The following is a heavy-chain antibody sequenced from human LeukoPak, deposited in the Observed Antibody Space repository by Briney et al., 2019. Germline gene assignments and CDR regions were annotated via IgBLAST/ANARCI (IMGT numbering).Heavy chain of an antibody. D-gene: IGHD3-22*01. J-gene: IGHJ5*02. CDR1: GFTFSSYE. Sequence: QPGGSLRLSCAASGFTFSSYEMNWVRQAPGKGLEWVSYISSSGSTIYYADSVKGRFTISRDNAKNSLYLQMNSLRAEDTAVYYCARGQYCYDSSGCSVINWFDPWGQGTLVTVSS. CDR2: ISSSGSTI. V-gene: IGHV3-48*03. CDR3: ARGQYCYDSSGCSVINWFDP.